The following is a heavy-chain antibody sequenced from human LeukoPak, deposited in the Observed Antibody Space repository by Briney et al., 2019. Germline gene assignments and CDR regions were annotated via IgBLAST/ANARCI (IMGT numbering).Heavy chain of an antibody. D-gene: IGHD3-10*01. J-gene: IGHJ6*03. V-gene: IGHV1-46*01. CDR3: ARAHGELNYYYYYMGV. Sequence: ASVKVSCKASGYTFTSYYMHWVRQAPGQGLEWMGIINPSGGSTSYAQKFQGRVTMTRDMSTSTVYMELSSLRSEDTAVYYCARAHGELNYYYYYMGVWGKGTTVTVSS. CDR1: GYTFTSYY. CDR2: INPSGGST.